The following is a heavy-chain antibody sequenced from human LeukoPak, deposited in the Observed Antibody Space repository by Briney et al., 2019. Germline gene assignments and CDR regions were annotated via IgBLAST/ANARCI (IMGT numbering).Heavy chain of an antibody. CDR3: ARDRLGYCSSTSCYQEVGY. D-gene: IGHD2-2*01. V-gene: IGHV3-74*01. J-gene: IGHJ4*02. CDR2: INSDGSST. CDR1: GFTFSSYW. Sequence: GGSLRLSCAASGFTFSSYWMHWVRQPPGKGLVWVSRINSDGSSTNYADSVKGRFTISRDNAKNSLYLQMNSLRAEDTAVYYCARDRLGYCSSTSCYQEVGYWGQGTLVTVSS.